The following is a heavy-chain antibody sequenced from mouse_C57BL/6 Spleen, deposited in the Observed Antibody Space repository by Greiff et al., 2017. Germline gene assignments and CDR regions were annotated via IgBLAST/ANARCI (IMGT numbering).Heavy chain of an antibody. CDR3: ARGEGYYSNYFDY. CDR2: ISSGSSTI. J-gene: IGHJ2*01. V-gene: IGHV5-17*01. Sequence: EVKLMESGGGLVKPGGSLKLSCAASGFTFSDYGMHWVRQAPEKGLEWVAYISSGSSTIYYADTVKGRFTISRDNAKNTLFLQMTSLRSEDTAMYYCARGEGYYSNYFDYWGQGTTLTVSS. D-gene: IGHD2-5*01. CDR1: GFTFSDYG.